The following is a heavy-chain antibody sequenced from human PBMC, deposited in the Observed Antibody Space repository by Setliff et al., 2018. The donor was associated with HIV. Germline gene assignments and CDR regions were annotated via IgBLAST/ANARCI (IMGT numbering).Heavy chain of an antibody. Sequence: ASVKVSCKASGYTFTSYGISWVRQAPGQGLEWVAWISAFNGNTNYAQRLQGRVTVTTDELMKTAYMELSSLRSEDTAVYYCASGSGYCKNGNCYIGVHKNPDKYYFDYWGQGTLVTVSS. V-gene: IGHV1-18*01. D-gene: IGHD2-8*01. J-gene: IGHJ4*02. CDR2: ISAFNGNT. CDR1: GYTFTSYG. CDR3: ASGSGYCKNGNCYIGVHKNPDKYYFDY.